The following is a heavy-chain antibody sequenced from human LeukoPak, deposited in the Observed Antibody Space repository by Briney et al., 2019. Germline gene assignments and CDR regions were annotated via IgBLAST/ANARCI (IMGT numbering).Heavy chain of an antibody. CDR2: IYSSGGT. J-gene: IGHJ3*02. Sequence: GASLRLSCTASGFTVGSNYTSWVRQAPGKGLEWVSVIYSSGGTYYADSVKGRFSVSRDNSQKTMYLQMNSLRVEDTAVYFCTREVTGDDAFDIWGQGTMVTVSS. V-gene: IGHV3-66*01. CDR3: TREVTGDDAFDI. D-gene: IGHD7-27*01. CDR1: GFTVGSNY.